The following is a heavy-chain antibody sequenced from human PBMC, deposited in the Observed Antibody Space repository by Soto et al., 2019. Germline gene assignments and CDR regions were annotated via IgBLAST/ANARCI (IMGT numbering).Heavy chain of an antibody. CDR1: GFTFSSYE. CDR3: ARDPPRGAVAGAYYYYGMDV. CDR2: ISSSGSTI. V-gene: IGHV3-48*03. Sequence: GGSLRLSCAASGFTFSSYEMNWVRQAPGKGLEWVSYISSSGSTIYYADSVKGRFTISRDNAKNSLYLQMNSLRAEDTAVYYCARDPPRGAVAGAYYYYGMDVWGQGTTVTVSS. D-gene: IGHD6-19*01. J-gene: IGHJ6*02.